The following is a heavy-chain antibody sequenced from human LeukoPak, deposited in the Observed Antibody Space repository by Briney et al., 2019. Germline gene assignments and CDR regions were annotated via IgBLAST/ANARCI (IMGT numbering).Heavy chain of an antibody. J-gene: IGHJ3*02. D-gene: IGHD1-1*01. V-gene: IGHV3-74*01. CDR2: INSDGSST. CDR1: GFTFSSYW. CDR3: LRYNCNDEGGPIGAFDI. Sequence: GGSLRLSCAASGFTFSSYWMHWVRQAPGKGLVWVSRINSDGSSTSYADSVKGRFTISRDNAKNTLYLQMNSLRAEDTAVYYCLRYNCNDEGGPIGAFDIWGQGTMVTVSS.